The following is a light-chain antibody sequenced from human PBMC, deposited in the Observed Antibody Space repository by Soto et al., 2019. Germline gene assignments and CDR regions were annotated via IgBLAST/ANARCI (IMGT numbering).Light chain of an antibody. CDR3: CSYAGRRTFGAL. CDR1: SSDIGSYNL. J-gene: IGLJ2*01. Sequence: QSVLTQPASVSGSPGQSIAISCTGTSSDIGSYNLVSWYQHHPGKAPKLIIYEGSKRTSGVSNRFSAAKSGNTASLPISGLQAEDEADYYCCSYAGRRTFGALFGGGTKLTVL. V-gene: IGLV2-23*03. CDR2: EGS.